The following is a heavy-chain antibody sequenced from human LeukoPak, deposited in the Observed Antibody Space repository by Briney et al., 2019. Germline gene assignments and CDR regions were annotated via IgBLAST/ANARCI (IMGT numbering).Heavy chain of an antibody. CDR3: ARIVGSTSWFDT. CDR1: GDSISSHNHF. J-gene: IGHJ5*02. CDR2: IYYSGRT. Sequence: SETLSLSCTVSGDSISSHNHFWSWVRQVPGKGLEWIGYIYYSGRTNNNPSLDSRLTISVDTSENQFSLKLTLVTAADTALYYCARIVGSTSWFDTWGQGILVTVSS. V-gene: IGHV4-31*03. D-gene: IGHD2/OR15-2a*01.